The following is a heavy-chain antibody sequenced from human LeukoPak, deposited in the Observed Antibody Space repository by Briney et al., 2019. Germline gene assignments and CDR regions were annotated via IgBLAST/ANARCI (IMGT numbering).Heavy chain of an antibody. D-gene: IGHD2-15*01. J-gene: IGHJ4*02. V-gene: IGHV3-30*18. Sequence: GGSLTLSCAASGFTFSSYGMHWVRQAPGKGLEWVAVISYDGSNKHYADSVKGRFTVSRDNSKNTLYLQMDSLRAEDTAVYYCANDRGYCSGGSCYYLDFWGQGTLVTVSS. CDR1: GFTFSSYG. CDR3: ANDRGYCSGGSCYYLDF. CDR2: ISYDGSNK.